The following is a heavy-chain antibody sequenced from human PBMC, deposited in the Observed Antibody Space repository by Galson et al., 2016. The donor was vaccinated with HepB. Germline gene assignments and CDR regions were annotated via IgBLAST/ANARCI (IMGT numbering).Heavy chain of an antibody. Sequence: SLRLSCAASGFAFSNVWMNWVRQAPGKGLEWIGRIKSKPAGGTTDYAAPVKGRFTISREDSKNTLYLQMNSLKTEDTGVYYCTTGSPGWDEVYDYWGQGTLVTVSS. CDR2: IKSKPAGGTT. CDR1: GFAFSNVW. J-gene: IGHJ4*02. D-gene: IGHD6-19*01. CDR3: TTGSPGWDEVYDY. V-gene: IGHV3-15*01.